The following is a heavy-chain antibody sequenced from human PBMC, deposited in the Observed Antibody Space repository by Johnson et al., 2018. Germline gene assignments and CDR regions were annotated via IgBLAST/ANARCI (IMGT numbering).Heavy chain of an antibody. CDR1: GFSFSTYA. V-gene: IGHV3-23*04. Sequence: EVQLVESGGGLVQPGGSLRLSCAASGFSFSTYAMHWVRQAPGKGLEWVSPILGSGGTTYYADSVQGRFTVSRDNSKNILFLQMNSLRLEDTAVYYCANYYDFWTGYPDLTAFDIWGQGTMVTVSS. D-gene: IGHD3-3*01. CDR2: ILGSGGTT. J-gene: IGHJ3*02. CDR3: ANYYDFWTGYPDLTAFDI.